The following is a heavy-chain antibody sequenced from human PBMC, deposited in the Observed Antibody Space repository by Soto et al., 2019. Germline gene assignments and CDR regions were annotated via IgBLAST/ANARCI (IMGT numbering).Heavy chain of an antibody. CDR1: GFTFRSYA. D-gene: IGHD5-18*01. CDR3: AKDPYSQNYMDV. Sequence: PGGSLRLSCSASGFTFRSYAMSWVRQAPGKGLEWVSAISGSGGSTYYADSVKGRFTISRDNSKNTLYLQMNSLRAEDTAVYYCAKDPYSQNYMDVWGKGTTVTVSS. CDR2: ISGSGGST. V-gene: IGHV3-23*01. J-gene: IGHJ6*03.